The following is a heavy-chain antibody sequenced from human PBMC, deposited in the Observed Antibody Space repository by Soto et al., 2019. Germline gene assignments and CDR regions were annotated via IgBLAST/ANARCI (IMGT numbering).Heavy chain of an antibody. D-gene: IGHD6-6*01. J-gene: IGHJ4*02. CDR1: GFTFSSYS. Sequence: EVQLVESGGGLVKPGGSLRLSCAASGFTFSSYSMNWVLQAPGKGLEWVSSISSSSSYIYYAASVKGRFTISRDNAKNSLYLQMNSLRAEDTAVYYCVRLGGQLVPGFDYWGQGTLVTVSS. V-gene: IGHV3-21*01. CDR2: ISSSSSYI. CDR3: VRLGGQLVPGFDY.